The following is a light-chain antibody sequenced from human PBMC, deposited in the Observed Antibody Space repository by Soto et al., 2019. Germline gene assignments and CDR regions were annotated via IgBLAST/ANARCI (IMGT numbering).Light chain of an antibody. Sequence: DIHMTQSPSTLSASVGDRVTITCRASQNSNSWLAWYQQKQGEANKLLFDEACRVDKVVPARFGGRGSGTEFTLTISILQPDDVATYYCQQYNVYSWTFGQGTKVDIK. CDR2: EAC. V-gene: IGKV1-5*03. CDR3: QQYNVYSWT. CDR1: QNSNSW. J-gene: IGKJ1*01.